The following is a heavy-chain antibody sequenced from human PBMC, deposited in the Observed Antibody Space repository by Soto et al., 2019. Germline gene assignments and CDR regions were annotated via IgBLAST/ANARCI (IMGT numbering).Heavy chain of an antibody. D-gene: IGHD5-12*01. CDR1: VYTFTSYY. CDR2: MNSNSGNT. CDR3: ARERRDGYDN. Sequence: QVQLLQSWGELKKPGASVKVSCKASVYTFTSYYSHWVRQDTGQWLELMGWMNSNSGNTADAQKFQGRVTITSNTSISTAYMELSSLRSDDTAVYYCARERRDGYDNWGQGTLVTISS. V-gene: IGHV1-8*01. J-gene: IGHJ4*02.